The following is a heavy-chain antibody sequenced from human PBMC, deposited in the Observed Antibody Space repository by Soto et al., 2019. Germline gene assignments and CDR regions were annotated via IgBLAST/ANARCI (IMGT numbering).Heavy chain of an antibody. J-gene: IGHJ6*02. D-gene: IGHD3-22*01. CDR1: GGSISSYY. CDR2: IYTSGST. V-gene: IGHV4-4*07. CDR3: ARGEPYYYDSSGYYYHYYGMDV. Sequence: PSETLSLTCTVSGGSISSYYWSWIRHPAGKGLEWIGRIYTSGSTNYNPSLKSRVTMSVDTSKNQFSLKLSSVTAADTAVYYCARGEPYYYDSSGYYYHYYGMDVWGQGTTVTVSS.